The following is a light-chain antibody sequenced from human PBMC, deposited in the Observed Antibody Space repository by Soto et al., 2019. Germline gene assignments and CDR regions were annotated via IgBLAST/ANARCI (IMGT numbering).Light chain of an antibody. CDR2: EVS. CDR3: SSYIGTSTIYV. V-gene: IGLV2-14*01. J-gene: IGLJ1*01. Sequence: QSALTQPASVSGSPGQSITISCTGTNSDVGGYDYVSWYQQYPGTAPKLMIFEVSNRPSGVSNRFSGSKSGNTASLTISGLQAEDEADYYCSSYIGTSTIYVLGTGTKVTVL. CDR1: NSDVGGYDY.